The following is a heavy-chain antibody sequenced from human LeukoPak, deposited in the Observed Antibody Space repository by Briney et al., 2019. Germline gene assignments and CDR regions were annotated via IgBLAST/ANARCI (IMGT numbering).Heavy chain of an antibody. V-gene: IGHV3-13*01. CDR2: IGTAGDT. CDR1: GFTFSNYD. J-gene: IGHJ6*02. D-gene: IGHD4-17*01. Sequence: GGSLRLSCAASGFTFSNYDMHWVRQATGKGLEWVSAIGTAGDTYYPGSVKGRFTISRENAKNSLYLQMNSLRAGDTAVYYCARGPATVTASYYYYGMDVWGQGTTVTVS. CDR3: ARGPATVTASYYYYGMDV.